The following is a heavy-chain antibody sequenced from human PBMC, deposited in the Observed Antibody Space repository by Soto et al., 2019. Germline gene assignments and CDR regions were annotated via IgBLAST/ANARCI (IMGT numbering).Heavy chain of an antibody. J-gene: IGHJ4*02. Sequence: GWSLRLSCASSVFNVVAFAVNWVRQAPGKGLEWVSGISVSDAFIYYADSVRGRFSISRDASENILYLQMNSLRVDDTALYYCTRETVAGITGLDYWGPGTLVTVSS. CDR1: VFNVVAFA. CDR2: ISVSDAFI. V-gene: IGHV3-23*01. CDR3: TRETVAGITGLDY. D-gene: IGHD1-20*01.